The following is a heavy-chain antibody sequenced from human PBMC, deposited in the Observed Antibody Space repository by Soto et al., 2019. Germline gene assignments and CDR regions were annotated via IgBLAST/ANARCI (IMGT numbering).Heavy chain of an antibody. V-gene: IGHV4-34*01. D-gene: IGHD3-10*01. CDR1: GGSFNDYF. CDR2: INLGGIT. Sequence: PSETLSLTCAVYGGSFNDYFWTWTRQSPGKGLEWIGEINLGGITKLKPSPRSRVTISLDTSTKQFSLWLRSVTAADTAVSFCAIGHRMRPQFGEKFCYYAYGMDVWGQGTTVTVSS. CDR3: AIGHRMRPQFGEKFCYYAYGMDV. J-gene: IGHJ6*02.